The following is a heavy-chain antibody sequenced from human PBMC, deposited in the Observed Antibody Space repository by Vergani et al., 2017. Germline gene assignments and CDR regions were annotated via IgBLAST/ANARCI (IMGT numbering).Heavy chain of an antibody. Sequence: QVQLQESGPGLVKPSQTLSLTCTVSNVSINSGDYYWSWIRQPPGKGLEWIGYIYYSGSTYYNPSLQSRLTISVDTSNNQFSLKLSSVTAADTAVYYCARYSNYYYYMDVWGKGTTVTVSS. D-gene: IGHD4-11*01. J-gene: IGHJ6*03. CDR3: ARYSNYYYYMDV. V-gene: IGHV4-30-4*08. CDR2: IYYSGST. CDR1: NVSINSGDYY.